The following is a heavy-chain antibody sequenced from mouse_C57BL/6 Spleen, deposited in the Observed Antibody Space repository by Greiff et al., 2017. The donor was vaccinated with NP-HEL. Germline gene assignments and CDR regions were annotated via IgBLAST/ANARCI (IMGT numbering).Heavy chain of an antibody. V-gene: IGHV1-81*01. CDR3: AVLRYPYYFDY. D-gene: IGHD1-1*01. Sequence: QVQLQQSGAELARPGASVKLSCKASGYTFTSYGISWVKQRTGQGLEWIGGIYPRSGNTYYNEKLKGKATLTADKSSSTAYMELRSLTSEDSAVYFCAVLRYPYYFDYWGQGTTLTVSS. CDR2: IYPRSGNT. CDR1: GYTFTSYG. J-gene: IGHJ2*01.